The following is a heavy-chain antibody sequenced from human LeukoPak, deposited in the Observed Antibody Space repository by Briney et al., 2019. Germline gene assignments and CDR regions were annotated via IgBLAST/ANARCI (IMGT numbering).Heavy chain of an antibody. CDR1: GGSISSSNW. D-gene: IGHD3-10*01. Sequence: SETLSLTCAVSGGSISSSNWWSWVRQPPGKGLEWIGEIYHSGSTNYNPSLKSRVTISVDKSKNQFSLKLSSVTAADTAVYYCARGNTMVRGPNIYYYMDVWGKGTKVTVSS. CDR3: ARGNTMVRGPNIYYYMDV. V-gene: IGHV4-4*02. CDR2: IYHSGST. J-gene: IGHJ6*03.